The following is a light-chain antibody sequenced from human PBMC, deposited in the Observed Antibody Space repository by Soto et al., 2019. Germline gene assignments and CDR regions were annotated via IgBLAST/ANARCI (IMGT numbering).Light chain of an antibody. V-gene: IGKV3-15*01. CDR2: GAC. CDR3: QQYNNWTPLT. CDR1: QGVNSSY. Sequence: VLSQSPYTLPWSPGHRATLSCRAIQGVNSSYLAWYQHKPGPGHRLLIYGACARATGIPARFRGSGSGAEFTLTISSLQFEDFAVYYCQQYNNWTPLTFGQGTRVEIK. J-gene: IGKJ5*01.